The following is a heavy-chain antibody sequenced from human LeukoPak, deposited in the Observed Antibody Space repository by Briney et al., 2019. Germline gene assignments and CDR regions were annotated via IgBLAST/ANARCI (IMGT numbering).Heavy chain of an antibody. CDR1: GFTFSSYS. V-gene: IGHV3-21*01. Sequence: GGSMRLACAAYGFTFSSYSMNWVRQAPGKGLEWVSSISSSSSYIYYADSVKGRFTISRDNAKNSLYLQMNSLRAEDTAVYYCATRDYYDSILTWGQGTLVTVSS. CDR3: ATRDYYDSILT. CDR2: ISSSSSYI. J-gene: IGHJ5*02. D-gene: IGHD3-22*01.